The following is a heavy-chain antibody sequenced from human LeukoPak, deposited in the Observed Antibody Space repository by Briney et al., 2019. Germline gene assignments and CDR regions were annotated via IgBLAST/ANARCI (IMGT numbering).Heavy chain of an antibody. D-gene: IGHD2-15*01. CDR3: AVHLPGGYLDR. J-gene: IGHJ4*02. CDR1: GYAFNIYD. CDR2: MNPDSGNT. Sequence: ASVKVSCKASGYAFNIYDINWVRQATGQGLEWMGWMNPDSGNTGFAQKFQGRVTMTRNTSITTAYMELSSLRSEDTAVYCAVHLPGGYLDRWGQGTLVTVSS. V-gene: IGHV1-8*01.